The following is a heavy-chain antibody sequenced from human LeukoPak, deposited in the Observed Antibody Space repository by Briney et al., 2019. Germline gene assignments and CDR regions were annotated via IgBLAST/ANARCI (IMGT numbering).Heavy chain of an antibody. J-gene: IGHJ4*02. CDR3: ASSSWYALDY. CDR1: GFTFSSYE. D-gene: IGHD6-13*01. CDR2: ISSSGSTM. V-gene: IGHV3-48*03. Sequence: PGGSLRLSCAASGFTFSSYEMNWVRQAPGKGLEWISYISSSGSTMYYADSVKGRFTISRDNAKNSLYLQMNSLRAEDMAIYYCASSSWYALDYWGQGTLVTVSS.